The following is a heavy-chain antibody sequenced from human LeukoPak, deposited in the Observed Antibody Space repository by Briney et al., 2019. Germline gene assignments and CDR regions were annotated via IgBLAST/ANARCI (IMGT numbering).Heavy chain of an antibody. CDR3: ARDYGDYAGEFDY. D-gene: IGHD4-17*01. CDR1: GFTFSSYS. Sequence: GGSLRLSCAASGFTFSSYSMNWVRQAPGKGLEWVSSISSSSSYICYADSVKGRFTISRDNAKNSLYLQMNSLRAEDTAVYYCARDYGDYAGEFDYWGQGTLVTVSS. V-gene: IGHV3-21*01. CDR2: ISSSSSYI. J-gene: IGHJ4*02.